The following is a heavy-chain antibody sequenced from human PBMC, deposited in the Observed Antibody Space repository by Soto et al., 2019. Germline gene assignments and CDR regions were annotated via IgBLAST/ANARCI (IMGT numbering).Heavy chain of an antibody. D-gene: IGHD3-9*01. CDR3: ARGSPSDFLTGYYNWFDP. Sequence: GGSLRLSCAASGFTFSDYYMSWIRQAPGKGLEWVSYISSSGSTIYYADSVKGRFTISRDNAKNSLYLQMNSLRAEDTAVYYCARGSPSDFLTGYYNWFDPWGQGTLVTVSS. J-gene: IGHJ5*02. CDR1: GFTFSDYY. CDR2: ISSSGSTI. V-gene: IGHV3-11*01.